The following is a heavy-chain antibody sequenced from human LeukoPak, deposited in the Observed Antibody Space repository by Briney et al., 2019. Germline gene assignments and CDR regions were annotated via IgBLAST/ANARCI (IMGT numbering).Heavy chain of an antibody. Sequence: SETLSLACTVSGGSIRSYYWSWIRQPPGKGLEWIGYIFYSGSTNYNPSLKSRVTISVDTSKNQFSLKLSSVTAADTAVYYCARGGSSGSIDYWGQGTLVTVSS. CDR1: GGSIRSYY. V-gene: IGHV4-59*01. CDR2: IFYSGST. CDR3: ARGGSSGSIDY. J-gene: IGHJ4*02. D-gene: IGHD6-25*01.